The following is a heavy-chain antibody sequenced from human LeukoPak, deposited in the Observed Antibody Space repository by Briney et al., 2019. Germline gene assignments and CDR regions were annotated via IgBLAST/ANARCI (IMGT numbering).Heavy chain of an antibody. CDR3: ARGTAP. J-gene: IGHJ5*02. D-gene: IGHD1-1*01. CDR2: INSDRSST. V-gene: IGHV3-74*01. CDR1: GFTFSSYW. Sequence: PGGSLRLSCAASGFTFSSYWMHCVRQAPGEGLVGVSRINSDRSSTSYADSVKGRFTISRDNAKNTLYLQMNSLRAEDTAVYYCARGTAPWGQGTLATVSS.